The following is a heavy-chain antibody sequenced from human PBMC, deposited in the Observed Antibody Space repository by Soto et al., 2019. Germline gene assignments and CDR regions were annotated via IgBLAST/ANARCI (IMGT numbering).Heavy chain of an antibody. V-gene: IGHV1-69*13. CDR3: ASSGVVIIPTIYGMDV. CDR2: IIPIFGTA. CDR1: GGTFSSYA. Sequence: SVKVSCKASGGTFSSYAISWVRQAPGQGLEWMGGIIPIFGTANYAQKFQGRVTITADESTSTAHMELSSLRSEDTAVYYCASSGVVIIPTIYGMDVWGQGNTVT. J-gene: IGHJ6*02. D-gene: IGHD3-3*01.